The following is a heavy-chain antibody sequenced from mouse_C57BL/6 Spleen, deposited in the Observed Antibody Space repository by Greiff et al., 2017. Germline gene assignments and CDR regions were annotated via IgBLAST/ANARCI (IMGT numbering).Heavy chain of an antibody. V-gene: IGHV5-17*01. CDR1: GFTFSDYG. D-gene: IGHD1-1*01. CDR3: ARPDYGSSHCDY. CDR2: ISSGSSTI. J-gene: IGHJ2*01. Sequence: EVKLVESGGGLVKPGGSLKLSCAASGFTFSDYGMHWVRQAPEKGLEWVAYISSGSSTIYYADTVKGRFTISRDNAKNTLFLQMTSLRSEDTAMYYCARPDYGSSHCDYGGQGTTLTVSS.